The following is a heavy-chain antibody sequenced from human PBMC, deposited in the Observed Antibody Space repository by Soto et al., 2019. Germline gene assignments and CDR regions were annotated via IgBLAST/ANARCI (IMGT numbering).Heavy chain of an antibody. J-gene: IGHJ5*02. CDR2: INHSGST. D-gene: IGHD2-15*01. Sequence: SETLSLXCAVYGGSFSGYYWSWIRQPPGKGLEWIGEINHSGSTNYNPSLKSRVTISVDTSKNQFSLKLSSVTAADTAVYYCARGGIVVVVAATPKGWFDPWGQGTLVTVSS. CDR3: ARGGIVVVVAATPKGWFDP. V-gene: IGHV4-34*01. CDR1: GGSFSGYY.